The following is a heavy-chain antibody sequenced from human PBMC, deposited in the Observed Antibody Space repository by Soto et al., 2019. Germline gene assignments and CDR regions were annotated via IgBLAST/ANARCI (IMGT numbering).Heavy chain of an antibody. D-gene: IGHD3-10*01. Sequence: QVQLVQSGAEVKKPGSSVKVSCKASGGTFSSYTISWVRQAPGQGLEWMGRIIPILGIANYAQKFQGRVTMTADKSTSTAYRERRSRGSEDTAVYYGAREDYGSGGSDGGDWFDPWGQGTLVTVSS. CDR2: IIPILGIA. J-gene: IGHJ5*02. CDR3: AREDYGSGGSDGGDWFDP. CDR1: GGTFSSYT. V-gene: IGHV1-69*08.